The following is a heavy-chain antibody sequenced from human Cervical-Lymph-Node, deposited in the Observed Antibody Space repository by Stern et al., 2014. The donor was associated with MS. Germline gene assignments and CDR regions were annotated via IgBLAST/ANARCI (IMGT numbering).Heavy chain of an antibody. CDR2: INPGNNNT. V-gene: IGHV1-3*01. CDR3: ARGWELPPLEY. J-gene: IGHJ4*02. Sequence: VQLVESGAEVKKPGASVKVSCKASGYSFTAYAIHWVRQAPGQRLEWMGWINPGNNNTKYSQKFQGRVTITRDISARTAVMDLNSLTSEDTAVYYCARGWELPPLEYWGQGTLVTVSS. CDR1: GYSFTAYA. D-gene: IGHD3-10*01.